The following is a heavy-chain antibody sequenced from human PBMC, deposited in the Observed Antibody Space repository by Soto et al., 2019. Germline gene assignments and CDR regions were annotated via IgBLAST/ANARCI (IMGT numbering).Heavy chain of an antibody. Sequence: QVQLVQSGAEVKKPGASVKVSCKASGYTFTSYGISWVRQAPGQGLEWMGWISTYNGNTNYAQKLQGRVTMTKETSTSTAYMEVRSLRSDDTAVYYCARDLARITMVRGVIMHYWGQGTLVTVSS. D-gene: IGHD3-10*01. CDR3: ARDLARITMVRGVIMHY. V-gene: IGHV1-18*01. CDR2: ISTYNGNT. J-gene: IGHJ4*02. CDR1: GYTFTSYG.